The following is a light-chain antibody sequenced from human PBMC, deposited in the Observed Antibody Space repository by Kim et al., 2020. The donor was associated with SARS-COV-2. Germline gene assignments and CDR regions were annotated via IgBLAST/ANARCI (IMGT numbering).Light chain of an antibody. CDR1: SSNIGSNT. CDR2: ANS. CDR3: AAWDDSLMGPV. J-gene: IGLJ3*02. V-gene: IGLV1-44*01. Sequence: QSVLTQPPSASGTPGQRVTISCSGSSSNIGSNTVSWYQQLPGTAPKLLLYANSQRPSGVRDRFSGSKSGTSASLAISGLQAEDEADYSCAAWDDSLMGPVFGGGTKLTVL.